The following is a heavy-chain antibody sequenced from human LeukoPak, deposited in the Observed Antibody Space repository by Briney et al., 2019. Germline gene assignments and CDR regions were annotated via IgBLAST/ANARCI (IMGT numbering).Heavy chain of an antibody. J-gene: IGHJ4*02. D-gene: IGHD4-17*01. V-gene: IGHV1-69*11. Sequence: ESSVKVSCKTSRGTFSKYPISWVRQAPGQGLEWMGRIIPILGTANYAQNFQGRVTMTTDESTTTVYLELRSLRSEDTAIYLCARGPNDYGDYTLNLWGQGTLITVSS. CDR3: ARGPNDYGDYTLNL. CDR1: RGTFSKYP. CDR2: IIPILGTA.